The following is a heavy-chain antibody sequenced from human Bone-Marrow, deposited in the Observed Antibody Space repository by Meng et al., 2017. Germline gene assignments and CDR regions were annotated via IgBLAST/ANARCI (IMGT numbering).Heavy chain of an antibody. CDR3: ARKAVAGNFDY. V-gene: IGHV4-4*02. D-gene: IGHD6-13*01. CDR1: GDSISRSNW. Sequence: HVALQATGPGLVHPAGTQALTCAVSGDSISRSNWWSWVRQPPGKGLEWIGEIYHSGNTNYNSSLKSRVTLSIDKSKNQFSLKLSSVTAADTAVYYCARKAVAGNFDYWGQGTLVTVSS. J-gene: IGHJ4*02. CDR2: IYHSGNT.